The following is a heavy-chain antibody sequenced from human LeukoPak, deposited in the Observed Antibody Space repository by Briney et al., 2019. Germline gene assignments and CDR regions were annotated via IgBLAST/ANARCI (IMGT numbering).Heavy chain of an antibody. CDR2: IYHSGST. Sequence: PSETLSLTCAVSGYSISSGYYCGWIRQPPGKGLEWIGSIYHSGSTYYNPSLKSRVTISVDTSKNQFSLKLSSVTAADTAVYFCAGLYYGSGASQWYFDIWGRGTLVTVPS. CDR3: AGLYYGSGASQWYFDI. D-gene: IGHD3-10*01. CDR1: GYSISSGYY. V-gene: IGHV4-38-2*01. J-gene: IGHJ2*01.